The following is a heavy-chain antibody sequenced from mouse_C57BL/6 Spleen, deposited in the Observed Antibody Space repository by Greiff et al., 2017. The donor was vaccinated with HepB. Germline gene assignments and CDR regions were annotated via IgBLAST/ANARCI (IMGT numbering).Heavy chain of an antibody. Sequence: EVQLQESGAELVRPGASVKLSCTASGFNIKDDYMHWVKQRPEQGLEWIGWIDPENGDTEYASKFQGKATITADTSSNTAYLQLSSLTSEDTAVYYCTLTPTDWFAYWGQGTLVTVSA. CDR3: TLTPTDWFAY. J-gene: IGHJ3*01. CDR2: IDPENGDT. D-gene: IGHD4-1*02. V-gene: IGHV14-4*01. CDR1: GFNIKDDY.